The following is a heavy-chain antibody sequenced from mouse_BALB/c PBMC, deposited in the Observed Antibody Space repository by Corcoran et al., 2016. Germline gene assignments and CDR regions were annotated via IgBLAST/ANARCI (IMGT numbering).Heavy chain of an antibody. J-gene: IGHJ2*01. Sequence: QIQLVQSGPKLKKPGETVKISCKASGYTFTNYGMNWVKQAPGKGLKWMGWINTYTGEPTYADDFKGRFAFSLETSASTAFLQINNLKNEDTATYFCATYGNYRTHFDYWGQGTTLTVSS. V-gene: IGHV9-3-1*01. CDR2: INTYTGEP. CDR1: GYTFTNYG. CDR3: ATYGNYRTHFDY. D-gene: IGHD2-1*01.